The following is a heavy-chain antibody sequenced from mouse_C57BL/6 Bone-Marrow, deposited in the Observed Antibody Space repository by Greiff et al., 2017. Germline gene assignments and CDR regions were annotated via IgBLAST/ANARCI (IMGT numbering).Heavy chain of an antibody. CDR2: IYPGGGYT. CDR3: ARTDDAVDAMDY. J-gene: IGHJ4*01. V-gene: IGHV1-63*01. Sequence: QVQLQQSGAELVRPGTSVKMSCKASGYTFTNYWIGWAKQRPGHGLEWIGDIYPGGGYTNYNEKFKGKATLTAEKSSSTAYMQLSSLTSEDSAVYFCARTDDAVDAMDYWGQGTSVTVSS. CDR1: GYTFTNYW. D-gene: IGHD1-1*02.